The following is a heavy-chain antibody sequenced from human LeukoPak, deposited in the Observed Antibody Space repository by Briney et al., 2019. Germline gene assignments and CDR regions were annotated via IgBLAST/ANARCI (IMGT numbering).Heavy chain of an antibody. CDR3: ARDVMAGAPGADY. D-gene: IGHD1-26*01. V-gene: IGHV3-7*01. J-gene: IGHJ4*02. CDR2: IKQDGSEK. Sequence: GGSLRLSCAASGFTFSSHWMSWVRQAPGKGLEWVANIKQDGSEKYYVDSVKGRFTISRDNAKNSLYLQMNSLRVEDTAVYYCARDVMAGAPGADYWGQGTLVTVSS. CDR1: GFTFSSHW.